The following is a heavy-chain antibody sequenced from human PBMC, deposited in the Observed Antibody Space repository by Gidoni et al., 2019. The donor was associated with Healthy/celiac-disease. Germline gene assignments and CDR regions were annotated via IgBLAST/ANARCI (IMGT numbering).Heavy chain of an antibody. CDR3: ARDRVYYDSSGYRYNWFDP. CDR1: GFTFSSYG. J-gene: IGHJ5*02. V-gene: IGHV3-33*01. Sequence: QLQLVESGGGVVQPGRSLRLSCAASGFTFSSYGMHWVRQAPGKGLEWVAVIWYDGSNKYYADSVKGRFTISRDNSKNTLYLQMNSLRAEDTAVYYCARDRVYYDSSGYRYNWFDPWGQGTLVTVSS. CDR2: IWYDGSNK. D-gene: IGHD3-22*01.